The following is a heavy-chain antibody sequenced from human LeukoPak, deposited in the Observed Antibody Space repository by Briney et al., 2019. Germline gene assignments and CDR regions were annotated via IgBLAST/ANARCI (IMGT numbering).Heavy chain of an antibody. Sequence: ASVKVSCKASGYTFTGYYMHWVRQAPGQGLEWMGRINPNSGGTNYAQKFQGRVTMTRDTSISTAYMELSRLRSDDTAVYYCAREQDSGSYQVFDYWGQGTLVTVSS. CDR1: GYTFTGYY. CDR2: INPNSGGT. J-gene: IGHJ4*02. CDR3: AREQDSGSYQVFDY. V-gene: IGHV1-2*06. D-gene: IGHD1-26*01.